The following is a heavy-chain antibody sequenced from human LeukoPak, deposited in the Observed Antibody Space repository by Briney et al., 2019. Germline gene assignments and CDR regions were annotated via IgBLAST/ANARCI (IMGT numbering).Heavy chain of an antibody. D-gene: IGHD3-22*01. CDR3: TRDPLDYYDSSGYPLHAFDI. Sequence: GGSLRLSCTASGFTFGDYAMSWFRQAPGKGLEWVGFIRSKAYGGTTEHAASVKGRFTISRDDSKSIAYLQMNSLKTEDTAVYYCTRDPLDYYDSSGYPLHAFDIWGQGTMVTVSS. CDR1: GFTFGDYA. CDR2: IRSKAYGGTT. J-gene: IGHJ3*02. V-gene: IGHV3-49*03.